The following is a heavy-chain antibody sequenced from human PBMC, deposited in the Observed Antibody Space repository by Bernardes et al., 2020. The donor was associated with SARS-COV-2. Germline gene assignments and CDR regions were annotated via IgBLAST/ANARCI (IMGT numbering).Heavy chain of an antibody. Sequence: GGSLRLSCTASGFTFNRYWMHWVRQSPGKGLQWVSEISSDGTKTNYVDSAKGRFTISRDNVKNTLYLEMNGLRAEDTAVYYCARDDVRGGTGLDPWGQGTLVTVSS. CDR2: ISSDGTKT. CDR3: ARDDVRGGTGLDP. J-gene: IGHJ5*02. V-gene: IGHV3-74*01. CDR1: GFTFNRYW. D-gene: IGHD1-1*01.